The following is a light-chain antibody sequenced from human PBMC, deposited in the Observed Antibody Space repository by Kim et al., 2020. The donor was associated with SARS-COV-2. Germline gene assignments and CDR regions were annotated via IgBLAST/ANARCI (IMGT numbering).Light chain of an antibody. CDR1: SLRSYY. Sequence: SSALTQDPAVSVALGQTVRITCQGDSLRSYYASWYQQKPGKAPVLVIYGKNNRPSGIPDRFSGSSSGNTASLTITGAQAEDEADYYCNSRDSSGNHVVFGGGTKLTVL. J-gene: IGLJ2*01. V-gene: IGLV3-19*01. CDR3: NSRDSSGNHVV. CDR2: GKN.